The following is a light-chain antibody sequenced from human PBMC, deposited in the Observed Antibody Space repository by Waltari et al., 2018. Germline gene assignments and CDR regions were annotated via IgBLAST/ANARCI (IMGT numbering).Light chain of an antibody. CDR3: SSYAGRNTL. Sequence: QSALTQPPSASGAPGQAVTISCTGTSSAVGGYHYVSWYQQHPGEAPKLLIYEVSKRPSGVPNRFSGSKSGNTASLTVSGLQAEDEGDYYCSSYAGRNTLFGGGTKLTVL. V-gene: IGLV2-8*01. CDR1: SSAVGGYHY. CDR2: EVS. J-gene: IGLJ2*01.